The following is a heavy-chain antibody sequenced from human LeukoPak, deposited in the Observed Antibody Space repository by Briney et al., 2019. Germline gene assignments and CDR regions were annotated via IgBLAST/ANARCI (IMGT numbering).Heavy chain of an antibody. Sequence: GGSLRLSCAASGFTIDNYAMNWVRQAPGKGLEWVSTISRSGVNTYYAHSVKGRFTISRDDSKNTLLLQMNSLRAEDTAVYYCAKASYSSGWYWEDYWGQGTLVTVSS. CDR2: ISRSGVNT. J-gene: IGHJ4*02. V-gene: IGHV3-23*01. CDR3: AKASYSSGWYWEDY. D-gene: IGHD6-19*01. CDR1: GFTIDNYA.